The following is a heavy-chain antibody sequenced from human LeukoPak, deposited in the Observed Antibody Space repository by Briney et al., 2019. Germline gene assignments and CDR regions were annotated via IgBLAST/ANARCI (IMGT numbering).Heavy chain of an antibody. J-gene: IGHJ4*02. D-gene: IGHD2-15*01. CDR2: ISYSGST. CDR1: GGSISSHY. Sequence: PSETLSLTCTVSGGSISSHYWSWIRQPPGKGLEWIGYISYSGSTDYNPSLKSRVTISVDTSNNQFSLGLTSVTASDTAVYYCARGGVVVAATFDYWGQGTLVTVSS. CDR3: ARGGVVVAATFDY. V-gene: IGHV4-59*11.